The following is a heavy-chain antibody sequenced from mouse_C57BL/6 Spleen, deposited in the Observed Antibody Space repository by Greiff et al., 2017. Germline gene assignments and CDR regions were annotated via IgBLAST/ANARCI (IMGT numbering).Heavy chain of an antibody. D-gene: IGHD3-1*01. CDR3: ARSGSKDYFDY. CDR1: GYAFSSSW. V-gene: IGHV1-82*01. Sequence: LVESGPELVKPGASVKISCKASGYAFSSSWMNWVKQRPGKGLEWIGRIYPGDGDTNYNGKFKGKATLTADKSSSTAYMQLSSLTSEDSAVYFCARSGSKDYFDYWGQGTTLTVSS. J-gene: IGHJ2*01. CDR2: IYPGDGDT.